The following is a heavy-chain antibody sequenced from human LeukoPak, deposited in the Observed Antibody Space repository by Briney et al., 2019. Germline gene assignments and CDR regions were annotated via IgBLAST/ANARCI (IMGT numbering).Heavy chain of an antibody. Sequence: GGSLRLSCAASGFTFSSYGMHWVRQAPGKGLEWVAFIRYDGSNKYYADSVKGRFTISRDNSKNTLYLQMNSLRAEDTAVYYCAKDVSSSWYVDYWGQGTLVTVSS. D-gene: IGHD6-13*01. CDR3: AKDVSSSWYVDY. CDR1: GFTFSSYG. V-gene: IGHV3-30*02. J-gene: IGHJ4*02. CDR2: IRYDGSNK.